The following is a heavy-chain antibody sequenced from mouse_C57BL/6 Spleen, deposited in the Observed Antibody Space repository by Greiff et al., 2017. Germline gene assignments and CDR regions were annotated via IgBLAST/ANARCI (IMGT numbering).Heavy chain of an antibody. J-gene: IGHJ4*01. CDR1: EYEFPSHD. D-gene: IGHD5-1*01. CDR2: INSDGGST. Sequence: DVKLVESGGGLVQPGESLKLSCESNEYEFPSHDMSWVRKTPEKRLELVAAINSDGGSTYYPDTMERRFIISRDNTKKTLYLQMSSLRSEDTALYYCARRGSTSYAMDYWGQGTSVTVSS. CDR3: ARRGSTSYAMDY. V-gene: IGHV5-2*03.